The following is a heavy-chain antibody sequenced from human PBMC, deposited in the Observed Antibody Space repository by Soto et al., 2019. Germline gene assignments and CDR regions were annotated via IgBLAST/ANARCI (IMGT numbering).Heavy chain of an antibody. V-gene: IGHV3-7*01. CDR1: GFTFSSYW. J-gene: IGHJ5*02. Sequence: PGGSLRLSCAASGFTFSSYWMSWVRQAPGKGLEWVANIKQDGSEKYYVDSVKGRFTISRDNAKNSLYLQMNSLRAKDTAVYYCAREKYSSRPRAFDPWGQGTLVTVSS. D-gene: IGHD6-13*01. CDR2: IKQDGSEK. CDR3: AREKYSSRPRAFDP.